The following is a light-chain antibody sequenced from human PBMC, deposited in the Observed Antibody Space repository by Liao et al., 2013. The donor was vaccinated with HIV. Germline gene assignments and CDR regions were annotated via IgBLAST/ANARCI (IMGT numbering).Light chain of an antibody. CDR2: QDS. V-gene: IGLV3-1*01. J-gene: IGLJ3*02. CDR3: QAWDGSSVV. CDR1: KLGEKY. Sequence: SYVVTQPPSVSVSPGQTATITCSGDKLGEKYASWYQQKPGQSPVLVMYQDSKRPSGISERFSASTSGNTATLTITGTQAMDEADYYCQAWDGSSVVFGGGTKLTVL.